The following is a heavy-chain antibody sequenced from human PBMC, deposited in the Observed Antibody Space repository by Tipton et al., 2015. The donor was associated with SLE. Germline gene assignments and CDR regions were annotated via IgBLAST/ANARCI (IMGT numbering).Heavy chain of an antibody. Sequence: SLRLSCAASGFNFIKGWMGWVRQAPGKGLEWVAFIQYDGSNKWSADSVKGRFTISRDNSKNTLYLQMNSLRVEDTAIYYCAKEDGYNTFDYWGQGTLVTVSS. CDR2: IQYDGSNK. CDR1: GFNFIKGW. V-gene: IGHV3-30*02. CDR3: AKEDGYNTFDY. J-gene: IGHJ4*02. D-gene: IGHD5-24*01.